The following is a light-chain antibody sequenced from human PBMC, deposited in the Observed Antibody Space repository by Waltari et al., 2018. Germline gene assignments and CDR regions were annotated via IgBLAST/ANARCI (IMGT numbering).Light chain of an antibody. V-gene: IGKV1-5*01. Sequence: DIQMTQSPSTLSASVGDSVTIPCRASQPITTWVAWYQQKPGQAPHLLIYDASRLEFGVPTRFSGSGSGTEFTLTISSLRPDDFATYYCQQYSSFWTFGQGTKVEIK. CDR3: QQYSSFWT. CDR2: DAS. J-gene: IGKJ1*01. CDR1: QPITTW.